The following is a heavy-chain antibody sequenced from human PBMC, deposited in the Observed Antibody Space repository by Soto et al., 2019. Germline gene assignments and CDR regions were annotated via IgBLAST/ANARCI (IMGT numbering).Heavy chain of an antibody. Sequence: LSLTCTVSGGSISSGGYYWSWIRQHPGKGLEWIGYIYYSGSTYYNPSLKSRVTISVDTSKNQFSLKLSSVTAADTAVYYCARDRSIAVAGKGDYYYYGMDVWGQGSTVTVSS. CDR1: GGSISSGGYY. D-gene: IGHD6-19*01. CDR2: IYYSGST. J-gene: IGHJ6*02. CDR3: ARDRSIAVAGKGDYYYYGMDV. V-gene: IGHV4-31*03.